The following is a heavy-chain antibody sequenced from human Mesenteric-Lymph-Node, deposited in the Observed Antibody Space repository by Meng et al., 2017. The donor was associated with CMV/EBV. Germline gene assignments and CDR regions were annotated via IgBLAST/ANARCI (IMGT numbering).Heavy chain of an antibody. CDR1: GFTFSSYA. J-gene: IGHJ4*02. CDR2: ISDSGSST. V-gene: IGHV3-23*01. CDR3: EKKGGYSDLNYFDP. D-gene: IGHD5-12*01. Sequence: GESLKISCAVSGFTFSSYAVSWVRQAPGKGLEWVSTISDSGSSTYYAASVKGRFTISRDNSKNTLYLQMNSLRAEDTAIYYCEKKGGYSDLNYFDPWGQGTLVTVSS.